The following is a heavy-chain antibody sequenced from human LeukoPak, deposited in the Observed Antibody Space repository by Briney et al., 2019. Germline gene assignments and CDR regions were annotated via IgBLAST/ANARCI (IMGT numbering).Heavy chain of an antibody. CDR2: ISSSTRRI. D-gene: IGHD2-2*01. J-gene: IGHJ5*02. Sequence: PGGSLRLSCAASGFTFSSFSMSWVRQAPGKGLEWVSYISSSTRRIYYAGSVKGRFTISRDSAKNALYLQMDSLRDEDTAMYYCAREFPPHCSSTSCYPDHWGQGTLVTVSS. CDR3: AREFPPHCSSTSCYPDH. CDR1: GFTFSSFS. V-gene: IGHV3-48*02.